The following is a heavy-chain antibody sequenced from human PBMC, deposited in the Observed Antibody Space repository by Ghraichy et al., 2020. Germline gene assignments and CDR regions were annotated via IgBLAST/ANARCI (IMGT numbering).Heavy chain of an antibody. J-gene: IGHJ4*02. CDR1: GGTFSSYA. D-gene: IGHD2-15*01. CDR2: IIPIFGTA. CDR3: ARGRGYCSGGSCLAPFDY. V-gene: IGHV1-69*13. Sequence: SVKVSCKASGGTFSSYAISWVRQAPGQGLEWMGGIIPIFGTANYAQKFQGRVTITADESTSTAYMELSSLRSEDTAVYYCARGRGYCSGGSCLAPFDYWGQGTLVTVSS.